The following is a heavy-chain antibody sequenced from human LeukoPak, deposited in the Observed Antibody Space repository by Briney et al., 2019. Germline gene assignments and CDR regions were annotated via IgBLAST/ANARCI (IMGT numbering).Heavy chain of an antibody. CDR1: GFTFNFYS. D-gene: IGHD5/OR15-5a*01. J-gene: IGHJ6*02. Sequence: GGSLRLSCAGSGFTFNFYSMNWARQAPGKGLEWVSSISASPYIYYADSVKGRFTISRDDAKSSLYLQMNNLRAEDTAVYYCARSRSVSNYKGMDVWGQGTTVTVSS. V-gene: IGHV3-21*06. CDR2: ISASPYI. CDR3: ARSRSVSNYKGMDV.